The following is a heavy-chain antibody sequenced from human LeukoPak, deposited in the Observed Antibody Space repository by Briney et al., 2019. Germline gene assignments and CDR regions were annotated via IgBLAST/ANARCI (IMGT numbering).Heavy chain of an antibody. CDR2: IILIFGTA. Sequence: SVKVSCKXSGGTFSSYAISWVRQSPGQGLEWMGRIILIFGTANYAQKFQGRVTITTDESTSTAYMELSGLRSEDTAVYYCARDGTTGTTLTLNWFDPWGQGTLVTVSS. J-gene: IGHJ5*02. CDR3: ARDGTTGTTLTLNWFDP. D-gene: IGHD1-1*01. CDR1: GGTFSSYA. V-gene: IGHV1-69*05.